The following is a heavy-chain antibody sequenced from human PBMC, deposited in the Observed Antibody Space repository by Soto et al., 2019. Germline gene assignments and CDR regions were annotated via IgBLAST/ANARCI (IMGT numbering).Heavy chain of an antibody. CDR1: GYSFTTYW. Sequence: LGESLKISCKGSGYSFTTYWIGWVRQMPGKGLEWMGIIYPGDSDTRYSPSFQGQVTISADKSISTAYLQWSSLKASDTAMYYCATGGYCSSTSCYNFFDYWGQGTLV. CDR2: IYPGDSDT. J-gene: IGHJ4*02. CDR3: ATGGYCSSTSCYNFFDY. V-gene: IGHV5-51*01. D-gene: IGHD2-2*02.